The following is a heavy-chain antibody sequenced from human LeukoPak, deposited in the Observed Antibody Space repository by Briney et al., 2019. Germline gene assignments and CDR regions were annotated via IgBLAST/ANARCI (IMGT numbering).Heavy chain of an antibody. J-gene: IGHJ4*02. D-gene: IGHD3-10*01. Sequence: PSETLSLTCNVAENSVSGSFYWAWIRQPPGKGLEWIGSIYHSGTTYYNPSLNRRVTMSVDTFKNQFSLNLSSVTAADTAVYYCARGSFPLVRGVMGDYWGQGTLVTVSS. V-gene: IGHV4-38-2*02. CDR1: ENSVSGSFY. CDR3: ARGSFPLVRGVMGDY. CDR2: IYHSGTT.